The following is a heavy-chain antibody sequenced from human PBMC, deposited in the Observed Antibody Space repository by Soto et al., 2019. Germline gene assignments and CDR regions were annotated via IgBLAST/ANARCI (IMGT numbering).Heavy chain of an antibody. CDR3: ARVIQWEPLLY. CDR1: GYTFRNYG. CDR2: VSAYNRNS. V-gene: IGHV1-18*01. J-gene: IGHJ4*02. Sequence: QVQLVQSGSEVKKPGASVRVTCKASGYTFRNYGISWVREAPGQGLEWMGWVSAYNRNSNYAQKFEDRVIMTADTATSTAYLELRGLRSDDTAIYYCARVIQWEPLLYWRQGTLVTVSS. D-gene: IGHD1-26*01.